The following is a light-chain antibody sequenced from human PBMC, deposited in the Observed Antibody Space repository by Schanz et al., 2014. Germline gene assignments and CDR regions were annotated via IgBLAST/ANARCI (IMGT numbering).Light chain of an antibody. CDR2: AAS. CDR1: QSVSSSY. Sequence: DIVLTQSPGTLSLSPGERATLSCRASQSVSSSYLAWYQQKPGQAPRLLIYAASFRATGISDRFIGSGSGTDFTLTISKLEAEDFAVYYCQQYGSSPPYTFGQGTKLEIK. CDR3: QQYGSSPPYT. V-gene: IGKV3-20*01. J-gene: IGKJ2*01.